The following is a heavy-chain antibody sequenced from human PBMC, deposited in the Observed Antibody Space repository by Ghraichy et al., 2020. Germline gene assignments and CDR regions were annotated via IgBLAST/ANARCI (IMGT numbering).Heavy chain of an antibody. CDR1: GGSISSYY. J-gene: IGHJ4*02. CDR2: IYYSGST. V-gene: IGHV4-59*08. Sequence: SETLSLTCTVSGGSISSYYWSWIRQPPGKGLEWIGYIYYSGSTNYNPSLKSRVTISVDTSKNQFSLKLSSVTAADTAVYYCASTDYDSYGSGSYPFDYWGQGTLVTVSS. D-gene: IGHD3-10*01. CDR3: ASTDYDSYGSGSYPFDY.